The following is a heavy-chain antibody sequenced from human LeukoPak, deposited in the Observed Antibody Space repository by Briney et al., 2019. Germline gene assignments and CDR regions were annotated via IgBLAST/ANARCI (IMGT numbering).Heavy chain of an antibody. CDR3: ARDRAFEYSDTGSFDY. CDR1: GYTFTSYY. J-gene: IGHJ4*02. CDR2: INPSGGST. Sequence: GASVKVSCKASGYTFTSYYMHWVRQAPGQGLEWMGIINPSGGSTSYAQKFQGRVTMTRDTSTSTVYMELSSLRSEDTAVYYCARDRAFEYSDTGSFDYWGQGTLVTVSS. D-gene: IGHD6-6*01. V-gene: IGHV1-46*01.